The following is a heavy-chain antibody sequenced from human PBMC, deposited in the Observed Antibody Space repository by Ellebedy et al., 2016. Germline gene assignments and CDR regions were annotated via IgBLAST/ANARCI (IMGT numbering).Heavy chain of an antibody. Sequence: ASVKVSXXASGYTFTNYGISWVRQAPGQGLEWMGWISAHNGDTKYAQTIQGRLTMTTDTSTSTGCMELRSLRSDDTAVYWCARDYDYDIDHWGQGTLVTVSS. J-gene: IGHJ4*02. D-gene: IGHD3-22*01. CDR2: ISAHNGDT. CDR3: ARDYDYDIDH. CDR1: GYTFTNYG. V-gene: IGHV1-18*01.